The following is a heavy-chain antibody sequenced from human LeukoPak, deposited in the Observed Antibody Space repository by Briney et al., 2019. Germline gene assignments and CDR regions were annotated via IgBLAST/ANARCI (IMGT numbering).Heavy chain of an antibody. CDR1: GGSFSGYY. J-gene: IGHJ5*02. V-gene: IGHV4-34*01. CDR2: INHSGST. CDR3: ARVYSSSWQRGWFDP. D-gene: IGHD6-13*01. Sequence: PSETLSLTCAVYGGSFSGYYWSWIRQPPGKGLEWIGEINHSGSTNYNPSLKSRVTISVDTSKNQFFLKLSSVTAADTAVYYCARVYSSSWQRGWFDPWGQGTLVTVSS.